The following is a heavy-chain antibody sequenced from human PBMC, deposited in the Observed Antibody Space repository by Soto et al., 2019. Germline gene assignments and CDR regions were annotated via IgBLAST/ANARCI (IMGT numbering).Heavy chain of an antibody. Sequence: AGGALRHSCANSASSFTEDALGLVREAPGKGLELVSHISSSSSTIYYADSVKGRFAISRDNAKNSLYLQMNSLRADDTAVYYCVRPLLGSAWYYWGQGTLVTVSS. CDR2: ISSSSSTI. J-gene: IGHJ4*02. V-gene: IGHV3-48*01. D-gene: IGHD6-19*01. CDR1: ASSFTEDA. CDR3: VRPLLGSAWYY.